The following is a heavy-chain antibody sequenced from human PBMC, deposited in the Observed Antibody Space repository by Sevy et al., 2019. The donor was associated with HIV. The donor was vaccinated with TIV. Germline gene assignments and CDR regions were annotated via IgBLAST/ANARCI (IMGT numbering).Heavy chain of an antibody. V-gene: IGHV3-7*01. Sequence: GGSLRLSCAASGFTFSKYWMGWVRQAPGKGLEWVANIKQNAGRKYYVDSVKGRLTISRENAKNSLYLQMNSLRAEDTAVYFCARDDGNYYFHYWGQGTLVTVSS. CDR2: IKQNAGRK. J-gene: IGHJ4*02. CDR1: GFTFSKYW. CDR3: ARDDGNYYFHY. D-gene: IGHD1-7*01.